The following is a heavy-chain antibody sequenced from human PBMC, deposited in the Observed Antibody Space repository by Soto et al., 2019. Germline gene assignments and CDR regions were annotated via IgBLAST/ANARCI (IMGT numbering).Heavy chain of an antibody. J-gene: IGHJ3*02. CDR3: ARKSVLADAFDI. CDR2: ISSSSSYI. Sequence: PGGSLRLSCAASGFTFSSYSMNWVRQAPGKGLEWVSSISSSSSYIYYADSVKGRFTISRDNAKNSLYLQMNSLRAEDTAVYYCARKSVLADAFDIWGQGTMVTVSS. CDR1: GFTFSSYS. V-gene: IGHV3-21*01.